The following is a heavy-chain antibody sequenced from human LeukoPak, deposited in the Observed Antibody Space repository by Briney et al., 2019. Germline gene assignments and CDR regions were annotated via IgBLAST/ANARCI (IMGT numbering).Heavy chain of an antibody. CDR1: GYTLTELS. CDR2: FDPEDGET. Sequence: GASVKVFCKVSGYTLTELSMHWVRQAPGKGLEWMGGFDPEDGETIYAQKFQGRVTMTEDTSTDTAYMELSSLRSEDTAVYYCATDTSYFRGFDPWGQGTLVTVSS. D-gene: IGHD2-21*01. V-gene: IGHV1-24*01. J-gene: IGHJ5*02. CDR3: ATDTSYFRGFDP.